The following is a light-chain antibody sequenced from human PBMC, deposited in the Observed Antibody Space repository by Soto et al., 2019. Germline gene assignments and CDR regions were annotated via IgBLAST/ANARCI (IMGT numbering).Light chain of an antibody. Sequence: IVMTQSPLSLPVTPGEPASISCRSSQSLLHSNGYNYLDWYLQKPGQSPQLLIYLGSNRASGVPDRISGSGSGTDYTLEISRVEAEDVGVYYCMQALQTPPTFGKGTKVEIK. CDR3: MQALQTPPT. CDR1: QSLLHSNGYNY. V-gene: IGKV2-28*01. J-gene: IGKJ1*01. CDR2: LGS.